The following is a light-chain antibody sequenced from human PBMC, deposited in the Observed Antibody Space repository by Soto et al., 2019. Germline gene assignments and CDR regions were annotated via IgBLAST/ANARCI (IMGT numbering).Light chain of an antibody. CDR3: QQYNNWPRT. Sequence: EIVMTQTPATLCVSPGERATLSCRASQRISSNLAWYQQKPGQAPRLLIFGASTRATGVPVRFSGSGSGTAFTLTISSLQSEDVAVYYCQQYNNWPRTVGQGTKVDIK. V-gene: IGKV3-15*01. J-gene: IGKJ1*01. CDR1: QRISSN. CDR2: GAS.